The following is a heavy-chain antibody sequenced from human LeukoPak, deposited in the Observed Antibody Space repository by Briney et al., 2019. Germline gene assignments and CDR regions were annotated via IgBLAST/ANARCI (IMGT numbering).Heavy chain of an antibody. CDR1: GFTFSSNA. CDR2: ISGSGGIT. CDR3: AKLARQGYYDSSEDY. Sequence: GGSLRLSCAAPGFTFSSNAMSWVRQAPGKGLEWVSAISGSGGITYYADSVKGRFTISRDNSKNTLYLQMNSPRAEETPLYYCAKLARQGYYDSSEDYWGQGTLVTVSS. V-gene: IGHV3-23*01. J-gene: IGHJ4*02. D-gene: IGHD3-22*01.